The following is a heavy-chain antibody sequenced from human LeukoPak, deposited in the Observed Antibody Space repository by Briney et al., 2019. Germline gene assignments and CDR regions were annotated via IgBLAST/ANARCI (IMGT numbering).Heavy chain of an antibody. V-gene: IGHV3-30-3*01. J-gene: IGHJ4*02. Sequence: PGTSLRLSCAASGFTFSRYAIHWVRQAPGKGLEWVAVTSSDLNVKLYADSVKGRFTISRDNSRSTLYLQMNSLRPEDTAIYYCAREGYYGSGSPPSLYFDYWGQGTLVTVSS. CDR2: TSSDLNVK. CDR1: GFTFSRYA. CDR3: AREGYYGSGSPPSLYFDY. D-gene: IGHD3-10*01.